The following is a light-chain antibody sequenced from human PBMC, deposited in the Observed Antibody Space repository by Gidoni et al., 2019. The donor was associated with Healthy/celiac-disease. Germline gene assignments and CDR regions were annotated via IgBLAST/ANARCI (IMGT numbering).Light chain of an antibody. CDR1: QSVSSY. V-gene: IGKV3-11*01. Sequence: ELVLPHSPATLSLSPGERATLSCRASQSVSSYLAWYQQKPGQAPRLLIYDASNRATGIPARFSGSGSGTDFTLTISSLEPEDFAVYYCQQRSNWPWTFGQGTKVEIK. J-gene: IGKJ1*01. CDR2: DAS. CDR3: QQRSNWPWT.